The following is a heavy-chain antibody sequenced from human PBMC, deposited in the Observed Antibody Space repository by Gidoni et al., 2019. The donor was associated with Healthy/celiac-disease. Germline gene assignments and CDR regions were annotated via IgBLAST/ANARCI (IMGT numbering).Heavy chain of an antibody. CDR3: ARGKRIRYYYDSSGYYPFDY. J-gene: IGHJ4*02. Sequence: QVQLQQWGAGLLKPSETLSLTCAVYGGSFSGSYWSWIRQPPGKGLEWIGEINHSGSTNYNPSLKSRVTISVDTSKNQFSLKLSSVTAADTAVYYCARGKRIRYYYDSSGYYPFDYWGQGTLVTVSS. CDR1: GGSFSGSY. V-gene: IGHV4-34*01. CDR2: INHSGST. D-gene: IGHD3-22*01.